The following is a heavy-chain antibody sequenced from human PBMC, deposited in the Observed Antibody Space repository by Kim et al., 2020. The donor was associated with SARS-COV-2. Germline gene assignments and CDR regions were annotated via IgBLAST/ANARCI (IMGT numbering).Heavy chain of an antibody. V-gene: IGHV1-18*01. D-gene: IGHD4-17*01. J-gene: IGHJ4*02. CDR3: ARDFWDYGDYPCDY. Sequence: AQKFQGRLTLTTDTSTNTVYMELRSLTSDDTAIYFCARDFWDYGDYPCDYWGQGTLVTVSS.